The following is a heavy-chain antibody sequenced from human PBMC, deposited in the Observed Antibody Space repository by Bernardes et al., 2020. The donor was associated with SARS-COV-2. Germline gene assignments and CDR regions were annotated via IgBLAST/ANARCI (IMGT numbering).Heavy chain of an antibody. D-gene: IGHD3-3*01. CDR3: ARGLGLPFTIFGVVQSWWFDP. V-gene: IGHV4-34*01. CDR2: INHSGST. J-gene: IGHJ5*02. CDR1: GGSFSGYS. Sequence: ETLSLTCAVYGGSFSGYSWSWMRQSPGKGLEWIGDINHSGSTNYNPSLKTRVTMSLDTSKNQFSLKLSSVTAADTAVYYCARGLGLPFTIFGVVQSWWFDPWGQGTLVTVSS.